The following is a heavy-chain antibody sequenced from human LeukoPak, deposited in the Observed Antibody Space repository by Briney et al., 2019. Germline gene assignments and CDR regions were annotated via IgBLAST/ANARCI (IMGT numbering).Heavy chain of an antibody. CDR1: GGTFSSYA. V-gene: IGHV1-69*13. J-gene: IGHJ4*02. D-gene: IGHD2-15*01. CDR2: IIPIFGTA. CDR3: ARDLGYCSGGSCYDY. Sequence: ASVKVSCKASGGTFSSYAISWVRQAPGQGLEWMGGIIPIFGTANYAQKFQGRVTITADESTSTAYMGLSSLRSEDTAVYYCARDLGYCSGGSCYDYWGQGTLVTVSS.